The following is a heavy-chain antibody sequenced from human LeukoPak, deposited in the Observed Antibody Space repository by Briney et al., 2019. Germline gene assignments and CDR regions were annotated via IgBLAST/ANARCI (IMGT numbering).Heavy chain of an antibody. D-gene: IGHD3-22*01. CDR1: GGSISTHF. CDR2: IYYTGST. CDR3: ARAPNGYYPLDY. J-gene: IGHJ4*02. V-gene: IGHV4-59*11. Sequence: SETLSLTCTVSGGSISTHFWTWIRQPPGMGLEWIGYIYYTGSTNYNPSLKSRVTISLDTSKNQFSLHLSFATAADTAVYHCARAPNGYYPLDYWGQGTLVTVSS.